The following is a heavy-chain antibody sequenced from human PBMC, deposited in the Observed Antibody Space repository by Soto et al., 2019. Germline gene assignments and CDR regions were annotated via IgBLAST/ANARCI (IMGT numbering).Heavy chain of an antibody. V-gene: IGHV3-33*01. CDR3: ARAGCYDSSGHALDI. CDR1: GLTVSSYG. CDR2: IWYDGSNN. Sequence: GGSPRLGCAASGLTVSSYGMAGVRQDPGKGLEWVAVIWYDGSNNYYADSVKGRFTISRDNSQNTLYPQMNSLRAEDTAVYYCARAGCYDSSGHALDIWGQGTTVTVPS. D-gene: IGHD3-22*01. J-gene: IGHJ3*02.